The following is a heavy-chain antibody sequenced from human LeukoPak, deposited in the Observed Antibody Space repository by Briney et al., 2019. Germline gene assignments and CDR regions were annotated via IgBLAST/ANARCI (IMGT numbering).Heavy chain of an antibody. Sequence: GGSLRLSCAASGFTFSSYAMSWVRQAPGKGLEWVSAISGSGGSTYYADSVKGRFTISRDNAKSSLYLQMNSLRAEDTAVYYCARVRTTVTVYYYYYMDVWGKGTTVTISS. J-gene: IGHJ6*03. D-gene: IGHD4-17*01. CDR3: ARVRTTVTVYYYYYMDV. CDR1: GFTFSSYA. V-gene: IGHV3-23*01. CDR2: ISGSGGST.